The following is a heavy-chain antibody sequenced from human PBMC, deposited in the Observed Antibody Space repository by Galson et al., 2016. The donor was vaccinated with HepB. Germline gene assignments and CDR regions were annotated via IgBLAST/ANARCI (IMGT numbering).Heavy chain of an antibody. CDR2: INSDGSRT. CDR1: GFTFSSYW. CDR3: ARDVKIAAAAADAFDI. D-gene: IGHD6-13*01. V-gene: IGHV3-74*01. Sequence: SLRLSCAASGFTFSSYWMHWVRQAPGKGLVWVSRINSDGSRTSYADSVKGRFTISRDNAKNTLYLQMNSLRAEGTAVYYCARDVKIAAAAADAFDIWGQGTMVTVSS. J-gene: IGHJ3*02.